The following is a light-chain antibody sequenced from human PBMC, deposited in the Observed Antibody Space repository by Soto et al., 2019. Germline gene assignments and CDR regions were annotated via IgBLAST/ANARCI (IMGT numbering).Light chain of an antibody. CDR2: DAS. V-gene: IGKV3-11*01. J-gene: IGKJ2*01. Sequence: EIVLTQSPATLSLSPGERAPLSCRASQSVSSYLAWYQQKPGQAPRLLIYDASNRATGIPARFSGSGSGTDFTLTISSLDPEDFAVYYCQQRSNWPPRYTFGQGTKLEIK. CDR1: QSVSSY. CDR3: QQRSNWPPRYT.